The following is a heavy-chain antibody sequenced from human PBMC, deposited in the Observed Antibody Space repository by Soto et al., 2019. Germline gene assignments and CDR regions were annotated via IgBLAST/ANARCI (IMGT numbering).Heavy chain of an antibody. Sequence: EVRLLESGGGLVQPGGSLRLSCAASGFTFSSYAMSWVRQAPGKGLEWVSAISGSGGSTYYAGSVKGRFTISRDNSKNTLYLQMNSLRAEDTAVYYCAKDYYDSSGYYSPYGMDVWGQGTTVTVSS. CDR3: AKDYYDSSGYYSPYGMDV. J-gene: IGHJ6*02. D-gene: IGHD3-22*01. CDR1: GFTFSSYA. CDR2: ISGSGGST. V-gene: IGHV3-23*01.